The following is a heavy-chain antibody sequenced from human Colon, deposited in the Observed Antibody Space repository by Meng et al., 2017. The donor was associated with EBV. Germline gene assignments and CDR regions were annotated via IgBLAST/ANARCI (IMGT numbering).Heavy chain of an antibody. D-gene: IGHD3-10*01. J-gene: IGHJ5*02. CDR3: ARNRPRGVATGADLFDP. CDR1: GDIFTSYV. V-gene: IGHV1-18*01. CDR2: ISAYNCNT. Sequence: VQRVESGTELKEGGASVSVSIKASGDIFTSYVMNWVRQAPGQGLEWMGWISAYNCNTNYAQKLQGRDTMTTDTSTSTDYMELRNLRSDDTAVYYCARNRPRGVATGADLFDPWGQGPLVTVSS.